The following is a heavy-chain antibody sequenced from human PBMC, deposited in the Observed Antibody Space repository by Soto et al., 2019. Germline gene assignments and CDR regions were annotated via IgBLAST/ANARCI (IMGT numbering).Heavy chain of an antibody. D-gene: IGHD5-12*01. J-gene: IGHJ4*02. CDR3: AAGGGLPRYS. CDR2: IYHSGST. CDR1: GGSISSGGYS. Sequence: QVQLQESGSGLVKPSQTLSLTCAVSGGSISSGGYSWSWIRQPPGKGLEWIGYIYHSGSTYYNPSFTSRVTISVDRSKNQFSLKLRSVTAADTAVYYCAAGGGLPRYSWGQGTLVTVSS. V-gene: IGHV4-30-2*01.